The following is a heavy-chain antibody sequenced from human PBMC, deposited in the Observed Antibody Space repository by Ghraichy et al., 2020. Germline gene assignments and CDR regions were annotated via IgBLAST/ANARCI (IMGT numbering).Heavy chain of an antibody. CDR3: ARGIFGVVPYYYMDV. J-gene: IGHJ6*03. D-gene: IGHD3-3*01. CDR2: IYTSGST. V-gene: IGHV4-4*07. Sequence: ETLSLTCTVSGGSISSYYWSWIRQPAGKGLEWIGRIYTSGSTNYNPSLKSRVTMSVDTSKNQFSLKLSSVTAADTAVYYCARGIFGVVPYYYMDVWGKGTTVTVSS. CDR1: GGSISSYY.